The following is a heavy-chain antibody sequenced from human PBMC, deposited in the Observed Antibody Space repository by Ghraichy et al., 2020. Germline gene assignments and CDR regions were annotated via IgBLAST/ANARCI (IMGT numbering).Heavy chain of an antibody. CDR1: GGSFSGYY. D-gene: IGHD5-18*01. J-gene: IGHJ4*02. V-gene: IGHV4-34*01. Sequence: SETLSLTCAVYGGSFSGYYWSWIRQPTGKGLEWIGEINHSGSTNYNPSLKSRVTISVDTSKNPFSLQLSSVTAADTAVYYCARGILGYTYCYWGQGTLVTVSP. CDR3: ARGILGYTYCY. CDR2: INHSGST.